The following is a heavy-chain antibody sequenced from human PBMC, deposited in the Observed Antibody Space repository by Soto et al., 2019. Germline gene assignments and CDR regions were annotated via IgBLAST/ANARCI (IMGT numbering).Heavy chain of an antibody. V-gene: IGHV1-18*01. CDR2: ISAYNGNT. Sequence: ASVKVSCKASGYSFTNNGISWVRQAPGQGLEWMGWISAYNGNTNYVKKFQGRVTMTTDTSTSTASMELRSLRSDDTAVYYCSSVIFCVNWFVHSVAGPNWFDPWGQGTLVTVSS. D-gene: IGHD6-19*01. CDR1: GYSFTNNG. CDR3: SSVIFCVNWFVHSVAGPNWFDP. J-gene: IGHJ5*02.